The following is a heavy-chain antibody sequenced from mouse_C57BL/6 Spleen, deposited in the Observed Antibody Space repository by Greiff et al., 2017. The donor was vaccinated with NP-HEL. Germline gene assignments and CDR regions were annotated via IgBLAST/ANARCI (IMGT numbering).Heavy chain of an antibody. CDR3: ARRRSNYYAMDY. CDR2: INPGSGGT. J-gene: IGHJ4*01. V-gene: IGHV1-54*01. CDR1: GYAFTNYL. D-gene: IGHD2-5*01. Sequence: QVQLKESGAELVRPGTSVKVSCKASGYAFTNYLIEWVKQRPGQGLEWIGVINPGSGGTNYNEKFKGKATLTADKSSSTAYMQLSSLTSEDSAVYFCARRRSNYYAMDYWGQGTSVTVSS.